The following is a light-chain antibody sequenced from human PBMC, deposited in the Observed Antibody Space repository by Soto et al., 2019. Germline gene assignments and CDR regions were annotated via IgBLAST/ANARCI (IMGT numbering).Light chain of an antibody. CDR1: SSNIGGNS. CDR3: GAWDSSLSAYV. J-gene: IGLJ1*01. Sequence: QSVLTQPPSVSAAPGQKVTIACCGSSSNIGGNSVSWYQQLPGTAPKLLIYDDNKRPSGIPDRFSGYKSGTSATLGITGFQTGDEADYYCGAWDSSLSAYVLATGTKVTVL. V-gene: IGLV1-51*01. CDR2: DDN.